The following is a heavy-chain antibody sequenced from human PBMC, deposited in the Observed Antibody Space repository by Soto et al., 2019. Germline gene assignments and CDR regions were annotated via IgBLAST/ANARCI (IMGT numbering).Heavy chain of an antibody. CDR2: ITYVGST. CDR3: ARTRLVGVVGPQMGYYFDD. V-gene: IGHV4-59*01. D-gene: IGHD6-19*01. CDR1: GGSIINYY. Sequence: QVQLQESGPGLVRPSETLSLTCTVSGGSIINYYWSWIRHPPGKGLEWVGYITYVGSTSYNPSLNSRVTISVDTSKNQYSLSLSSVTAAETALYSGARTRLVGVVGPQMGYYFDDWGQGTLVTVSS. J-gene: IGHJ4*02.